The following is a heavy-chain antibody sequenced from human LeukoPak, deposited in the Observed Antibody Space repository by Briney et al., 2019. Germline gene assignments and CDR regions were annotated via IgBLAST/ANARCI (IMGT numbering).Heavy chain of an antibody. D-gene: IGHD6-19*01. CDR3: ARGAAVAGTPYDY. V-gene: IGHV4-39*07. J-gene: IGHJ4*02. Sequence: RPSETLSLTCSVSGGSISTSSYYWGWIRQPPGKGLEWIGSIYHSGSTYYNPSLKSRLTILIDTSKNQFSLRVNSVTAADTAVYYCARGAAVAGTPYDYWGQGTLVTVSS. CDR2: IYHSGST. CDR1: GGSISTSSYY.